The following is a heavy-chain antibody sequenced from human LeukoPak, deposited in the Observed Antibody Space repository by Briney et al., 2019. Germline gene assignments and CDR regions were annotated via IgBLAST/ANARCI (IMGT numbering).Heavy chain of an antibody. D-gene: IGHD2-2*01. Sequence: GTSVKVSCKSSGYTFTGYYMHWVRQAPGQGLEWMGGINPNSGGTNYAQKFQGRVTMTRDTSISTAYMELRRLRSDDTAVYYCARSRSQLLSFQHWGQGTLVSVPS. CDR2: INPNSGGT. J-gene: IGHJ1*01. V-gene: IGHV1-2*02. CDR3: ARSRSQLLSFQH. CDR1: GYTFTGYY.